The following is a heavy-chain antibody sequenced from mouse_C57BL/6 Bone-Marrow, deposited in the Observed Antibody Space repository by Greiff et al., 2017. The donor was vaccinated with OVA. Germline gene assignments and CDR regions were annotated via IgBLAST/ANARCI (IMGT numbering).Heavy chain of an antibody. CDR3: ASWDPDY. Sequence: EVMLVESGPVLVKPGASVKMSCKASGYTFTDYYMNWVKQSHGKSLEWIGVINPYNGGTSYNQKFKGKATLTVDKSSSTAYMELNSLTSEDSAVYYCASWDPDYWGQGTTLTVSS. D-gene: IGHD4-1*01. CDR1: GYTFTDYY. CDR2: INPYNGGT. J-gene: IGHJ2*01. V-gene: IGHV1-19*01.